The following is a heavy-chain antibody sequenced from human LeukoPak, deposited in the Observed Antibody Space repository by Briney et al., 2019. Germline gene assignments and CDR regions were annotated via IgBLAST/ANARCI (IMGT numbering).Heavy chain of an antibody. CDR3: TTDSYCSTTTCYASSNYYYGLDA. Sequence: GGSLRLSCAASGFTFSNAWMTWVRQAPGKGLEWVGRIYRNTDGGTTDYAAPVKGRFTISRDDSKNTLYLQMNSLKTEDTAVYYCTTDSYCSTTTCYASSNYYYGLDAWGQGTSVTVSS. CDR2: IYRNTDGGTT. J-gene: IGHJ6*02. V-gene: IGHV3-15*05. D-gene: IGHD2-2*01. CDR1: GFTFSNAW.